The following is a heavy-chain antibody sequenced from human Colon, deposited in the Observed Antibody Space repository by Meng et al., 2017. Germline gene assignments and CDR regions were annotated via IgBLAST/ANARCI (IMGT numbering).Heavy chain of an antibody. CDR1: NGSINSADYY. V-gene: IGHV4-30-4*01. CDR2: IHSSGNT. J-gene: IGHJ4*02. Sequence: QVQLQESGPGLVNPSQTLSLTSTISNGSINSADYYWNWIRQPPGKGPEWLGYIHSSGNTYYTPSLKSRLAMSLDTSKNQFSLRLTSVTTADTAVYYCARNPVIPDARTFDFWGQGALVTVSS. D-gene: IGHD2-2*01. CDR3: ARNPVIPDARTFDF.